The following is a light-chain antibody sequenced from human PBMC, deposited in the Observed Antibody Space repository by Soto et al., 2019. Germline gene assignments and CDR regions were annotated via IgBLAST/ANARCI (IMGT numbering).Light chain of an antibody. CDR2: ATS. CDR1: QNIFTY. Sequence: DIQVTQSPSSLSASVGDRVTITCRASQNIFTYLNWYQQRPGKAPNLLIYATSNLQSGVPSRFSGSGSGTDFTLTISSLQPEDFATYCCQHSYSSPTFGQGTKVEIK. CDR3: QHSYSSPT. J-gene: IGKJ2*01. V-gene: IGKV1-39*01.